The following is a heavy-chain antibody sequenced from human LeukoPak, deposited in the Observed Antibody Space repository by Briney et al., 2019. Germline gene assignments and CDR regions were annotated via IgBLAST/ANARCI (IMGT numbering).Heavy chain of an antibody. Sequence: SETLSLTCTVSGGSISSYYWSWLRQPPGKGLEWIGYIYYSGSTNYNPSLKSRVTISVDTSNNQFSLKLSSVNAADTAVYYCARHDVTMVRGVVLHAFDIWGQGTMVTVSS. CDR1: GGSISSYY. D-gene: IGHD3-10*01. CDR2: IYYSGST. J-gene: IGHJ3*02. CDR3: ARHDVTMVRGVVLHAFDI. V-gene: IGHV4-59*08.